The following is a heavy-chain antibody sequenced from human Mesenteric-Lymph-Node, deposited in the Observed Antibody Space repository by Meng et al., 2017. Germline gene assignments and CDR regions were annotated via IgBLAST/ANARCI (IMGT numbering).Heavy chain of an antibody. D-gene: IGHD3-22*01. J-gene: IGHJ4*02. Sequence: GGSLRLSCAASGFTFSSYSMNWVRQAPGKGLEWVSSISSSSSYIYYADSVKGRFTISRDNAKNSLYLQMNSLRAEDTAVYYCARGGVYYYDSSGYCDYWGQGTLVTVSS. CDR1: GFTFSSYS. CDR2: ISSSSSYI. CDR3: ARGGVYYYDSSGYCDY. V-gene: IGHV3-21*01.